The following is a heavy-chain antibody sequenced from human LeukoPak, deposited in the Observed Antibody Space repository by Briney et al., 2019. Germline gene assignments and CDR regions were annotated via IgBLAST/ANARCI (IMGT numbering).Heavy chain of an antibody. J-gene: IGHJ6*02. CDR2: IYYSGST. CDR3: ARTVAGIYYYYGMDV. CDR1: GSSISSYY. D-gene: IGHD6-19*01. V-gene: IGHV4-59*08. Sequence: SETLSLTCTVSGSSISSYYWSWIRQPPGKGLEWIGYIYYSGSTNYNPSLKSRVTISVDTSKNQFSLKLSSVTAADTAVYYCARTVAGIYYYYGMDVWGQGTTVTVSS.